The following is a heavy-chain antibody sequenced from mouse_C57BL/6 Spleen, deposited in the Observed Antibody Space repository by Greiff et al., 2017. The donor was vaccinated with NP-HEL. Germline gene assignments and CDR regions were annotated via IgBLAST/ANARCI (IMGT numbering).Heavy chain of an antibody. CDR2: IYPGSGST. D-gene: IGHD2-10*02. Sequence: QVQLQQPGAELVKPGASVKMSCKASGYTFTSYWITWVKQRPGQGLEWIGDIYPGSGSTNYNEKFKSKATLTVDTSSSTAYMQLSSLTSEDSVVYYCARRGRVSRWGFEVWGAGTTGTVSS. V-gene: IGHV1-55*01. J-gene: IGHJ1*01. CDR1: GYTFTSYW. CDR3: ARRGRVSRWGFEV.